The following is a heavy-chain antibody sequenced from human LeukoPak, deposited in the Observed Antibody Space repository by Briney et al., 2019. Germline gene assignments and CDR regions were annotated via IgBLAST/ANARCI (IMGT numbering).Heavy chain of an antibody. CDR3: AREPYPPDYYMDV. CDR1: GFTFSSYE. V-gene: IGHV3-21*05. CDR2: ISSSSSYI. J-gene: IGHJ6*03. Sequence: GGSLRLSCAASGFTFSSYEMHWVRQAPGKGLEWVSYISSSSSYIYYADSVKGRFTISRDNAKNSLYLQMNSLRAEDTAVYYCAREPYPPDYYMDVWGKGTTVTVSS. D-gene: IGHD2-2*01.